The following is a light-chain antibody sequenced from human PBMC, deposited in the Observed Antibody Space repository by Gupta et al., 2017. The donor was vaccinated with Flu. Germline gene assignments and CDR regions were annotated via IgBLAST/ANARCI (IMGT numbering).Light chain of an antibody. CDR3: GTWDGSLSTDV. CDR1: SSNIGNTY. V-gene: IGLV1-51*02. Sequence: QPXXXSAAPXQSVTXXXXXSSSNIGNTYVSWYQQLPGTAPKLLIYENNKRPSGIPDRFSGSKSGTSAALGITGLQTGDEADYYCGTWDGSLSTDVFGTGTKVTVL. J-gene: IGLJ1*01. CDR2: ENN.